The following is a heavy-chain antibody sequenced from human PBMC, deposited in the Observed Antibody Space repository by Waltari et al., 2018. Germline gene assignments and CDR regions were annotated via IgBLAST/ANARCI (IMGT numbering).Heavy chain of an antibody. D-gene: IGHD3-16*01. CDR2: IRQDGDAK. CDR3: ARGGSYINS. V-gene: IGHV3-7*04. CDR1: NFTFSRYW. Sequence: DVQLVESGGGSVQPGGSLRLSCVASNFTFSRYWMSWVRQAPGKGLELVDKIRQDGDAKDYVDSVKGRFTISRDNAKNSLFLQMNSLKAEDTAVYYCARGGSYINSWGQGTRVTVSS. J-gene: IGHJ5*02.